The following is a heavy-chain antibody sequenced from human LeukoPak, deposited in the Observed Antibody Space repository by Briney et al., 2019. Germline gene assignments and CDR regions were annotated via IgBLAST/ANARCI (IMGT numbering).Heavy chain of an antibody. CDR3: TKDPGVYRVLDY. D-gene: IGHD2/OR15-2a*01. CDR1: GFTFSSYG. J-gene: IGHJ4*02. V-gene: IGHV3-30*02. Sequence: GGSLRLSCAASGFTFSSYGMHWVRQAPGKGLEWVAFIRYDGSNKYYADSVKGRFTISRDNSKNTLYLQMNSLRAEDTAVYYCTKDPGVYRVLDYWGQGTLVTVSS. CDR2: IRYDGSNK.